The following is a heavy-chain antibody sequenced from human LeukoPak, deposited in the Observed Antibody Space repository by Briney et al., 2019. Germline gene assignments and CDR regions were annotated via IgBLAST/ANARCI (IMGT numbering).Heavy chain of an antibody. V-gene: IGHV3-30*02. J-gene: IGHJ4*02. CDR1: GFTFSTHG. Sequence: GGSLRLSCAASGFTFSTHGMHWVRQAPGKGLEWVAFIRYDGINKYYADSVKGRFTISRDNSKNTLYLQMNSLRVEDTAVYYCAKIAETSGTYGQGFDYWGQGTLVTVSS. D-gene: IGHD1-26*01. CDR3: AKIAETSGTYGQGFDY. CDR2: IRYDGINK.